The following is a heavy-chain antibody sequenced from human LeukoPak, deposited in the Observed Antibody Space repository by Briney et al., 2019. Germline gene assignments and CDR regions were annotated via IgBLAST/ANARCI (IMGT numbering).Heavy chain of an antibody. CDR2: INPNSGVT. D-gene: IGHD5-12*01. J-gene: IGHJ4*02. Sequence: GASVKVSCKASGYTFIGYYMHWVRQAPGHGLEWMGWINPNSGVTNYAQKFQGRVTMTRDTSISTAYMELTSLRSDDTAVYYWATTRVTTTRLDYWGQGTLVTVSS. V-gene: IGHV1-2*02. CDR1: GYTFIGYY. CDR3: ATTRVTTTRLDY.